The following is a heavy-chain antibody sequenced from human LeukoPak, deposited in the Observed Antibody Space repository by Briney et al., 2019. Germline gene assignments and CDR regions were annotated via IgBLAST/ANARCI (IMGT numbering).Heavy chain of an antibody. Sequence: GGSLRLSCAASAFTFDDYGMSWVRQAPGKGLEWVSGINWNGGSTGYADSVKGRFTISRDNAKNSLYLQMNSLRAEDTALYYCAQMGYCSSTSCYTGFDYWGQGTLVTVSS. J-gene: IGHJ4*02. CDR3: AQMGYCSSTSCYTGFDY. CDR2: INWNGGST. V-gene: IGHV3-20*04. D-gene: IGHD2-2*02. CDR1: AFTFDDYG.